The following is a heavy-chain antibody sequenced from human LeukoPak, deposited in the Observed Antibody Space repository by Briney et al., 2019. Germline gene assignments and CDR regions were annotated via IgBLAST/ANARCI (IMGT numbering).Heavy chain of an antibody. Sequence: GGSLRLSCEGSGLNFNGYVISWVRQAPGKGLEWVAVTGGSDDNTHYADSVKGRFTISRDNSANRLFLQMHSLRPDDSARYYCTRDLMTGFSSGWYFAYWGQGTLVTVSS. D-gene: IGHD6-19*01. CDR2: TGGSDDNT. CDR3: TRDLMTGFSSGWYFAY. CDR1: GLNFNGYV. J-gene: IGHJ4*02. V-gene: IGHV3-23*01.